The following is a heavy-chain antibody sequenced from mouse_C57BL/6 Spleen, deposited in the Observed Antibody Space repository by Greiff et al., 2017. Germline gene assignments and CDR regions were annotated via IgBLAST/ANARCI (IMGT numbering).Heavy chain of an antibody. Sequence: VQLQQSGPELVKPGASVKISCKASGYAFSSSWMNWVKQRPGQGLEWIGMIHPNSGSTNYNEKFKSKATLTVDKSSSTAYMQLSSLTSEDSAVYYCARSWDEGAMDYWGQGTSVTVSS. D-gene: IGHD4-1*01. V-gene: IGHV1-64*01. CDR2: IHPNSGST. J-gene: IGHJ4*01. CDR3: ARSWDEGAMDY. CDR1: GYAFSSSW.